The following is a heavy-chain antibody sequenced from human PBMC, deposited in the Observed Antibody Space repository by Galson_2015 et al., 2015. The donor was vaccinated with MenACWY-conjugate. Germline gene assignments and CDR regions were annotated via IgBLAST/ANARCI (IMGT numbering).Heavy chain of an antibody. CDR1: GYSISSGYY. CDR2: IYHSGST. Sequence: SESLSLTCTVSGYSISSGYYWGWIRQPPGKGLEWIGSIYHSGSTDYNPSLKSRVTISLDTSKNHFSLKLSSVTAADTAVYYCARQAGLCSSGSCYSSTEYFQHWGQGTLVTVSS. J-gene: IGHJ1*01. V-gene: IGHV4-38-2*02. CDR3: ARQAGLCSSGSCYSSTEYFQH. D-gene: IGHD2-15*01.